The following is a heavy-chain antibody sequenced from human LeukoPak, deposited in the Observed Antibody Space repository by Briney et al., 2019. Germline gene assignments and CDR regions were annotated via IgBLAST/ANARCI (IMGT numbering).Heavy chain of an antibody. CDR3: ARMDRGAYNSPHYFDY. D-gene: IGHD5-24*01. CDR1: GFTFSSYS. CDR2: ISSSGTTI. Sequence: GRSLRLFCAASGFTFSSYSMNWVRHTPGKGLQWVSYISSSGTTIYYADSVKGRFTISRDNVKNSLYLQMDSLRDEDTAIYYCARMDRGAYNSPHYFDYWGQGTLVTVSS. V-gene: IGHV3-48*02. J-gene: IGHJ4*02.